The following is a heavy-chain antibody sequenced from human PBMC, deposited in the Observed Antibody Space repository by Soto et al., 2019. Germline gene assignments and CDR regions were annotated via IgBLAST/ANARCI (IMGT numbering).Heavy chain of an antibody. CDR3: ARAIFLGYCSGGSCYHAFDI. V-gene: IGHV1-18*01. CDR1: GYTFTSYG. Sequence: ASVKVSCKASGYTFTSYGISWVRQAPGQGLEWMGWISAYNGNTNYAQKLQGRGTMTRDTSTSTAYMELRSLRSDDTAVYYCARAIFLGYCSGGSCYHAFDIWGQGTMVTVSS. CDR2: ISAYNGNT. J-gene: IGHJ3*02. D-gene: IGHD2-15*01.